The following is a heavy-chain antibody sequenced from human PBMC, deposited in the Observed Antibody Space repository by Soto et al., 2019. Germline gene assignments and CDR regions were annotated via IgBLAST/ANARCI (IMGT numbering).Heavy chain of an antibody. D-gene: IGHD6-13*01. J-gene: IGHJ4*02. V-gene: IGHV3-73*01. Sequence: GGSLRLSCAASGVTRSGSAIHWVRQASGKGLEWVGRIQIKANNYATAYAASLKGRFTISRDDSKNTAYLQMNSLRAEDTAVYYCAKATPIAAAGKGFFDYWGQGTLVTVSS. CDR2: IQIKANNYAT. CDR1: GVTRSGSA. CDR3: AKATPIAAAGKGFFDY.